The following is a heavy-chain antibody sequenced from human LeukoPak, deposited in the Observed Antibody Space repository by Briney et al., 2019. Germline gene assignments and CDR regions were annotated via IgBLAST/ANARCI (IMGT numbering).Heavy chain of an antibody. J-gene: IGHJ6*03. CDR3: TKDRGYYYGSGALMDV. Sequence: ASVKVSCKASGYTFTGYYMHWVRQAPGQGLEWMGWINPNSGGTNYAQKFQGRVTMTRDTSISTAYMELSRLRSDDTAFYYCTKDRGYYYGSGALMDVWGKGTMVTISS. D-gene: IGHD3-10*01. CDR1: GYTFTGYY. V-gene: IGHV1-2*02. CDR2: INPNSGGT.